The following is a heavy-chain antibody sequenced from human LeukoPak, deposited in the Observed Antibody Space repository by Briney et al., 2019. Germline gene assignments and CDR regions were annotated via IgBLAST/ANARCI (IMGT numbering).Heavy chain of an antibody. CDR1: GYTFTSYG. D-gene: IGHD3-22*01. V-gene: IGHV1-69*13. CDR2: IIPIFGTA. CDR3: VRWCLHYDSSGYPDAFDI. Sequence: GASVKVSCKASGYTFTSYGISWVRQAPGQGLEWMGGIIPIFGTANYAQKFQGRVTITADESTSTAYMELSSLRSEDTAVYYCVRWCLHYDSSGYPDAFDIWGQGTMVTVSS. J-gene: IGHJ3*02.